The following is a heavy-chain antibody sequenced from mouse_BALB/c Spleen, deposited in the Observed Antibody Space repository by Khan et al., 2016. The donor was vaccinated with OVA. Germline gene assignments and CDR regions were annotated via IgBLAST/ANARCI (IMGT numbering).Heavy chain of an antibody. CDR3: ARVYYRYDGYYAMDY. Sequence: VELVESGPGLVAPSQSLSITCTVSGFSLSRYNIHWVRQPPGKGLEWLGMIWGGGGTDYNSTLKSRLSIRKDNSKSQVFLKMNSLQTDDTAMYYCARVYYRYDGYYAMDYWGQGTPVTVSS. D-gene: IGHD2-14*01. CDR2: IWGGGGT. CDR1: GFSLSRYN. V-gene: IGHV2-6-4*01. J-gene: IGHJ4*01.